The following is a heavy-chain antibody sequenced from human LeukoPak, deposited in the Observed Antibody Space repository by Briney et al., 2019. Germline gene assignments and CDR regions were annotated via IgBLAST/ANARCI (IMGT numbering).Heavy chain of an antibody. V-gene: IGHV1-69*13. D-gene: IGHD6-19*01. Sequence: AVKVSCKASGGTFSSYAISWVRQAPGQGLEWMGGIIPIFGTANYAQKFQGRVTITADESTSTAYMELSSLRSEDTAVYYCATRCSGWYYWFDPWGQGTLVTVPS. CDR2: IIPIFGTA. J-gene: IGHJ5*02. CDR1: GGTFSSYA. CDR3: ATRCSGWYYWFDP.